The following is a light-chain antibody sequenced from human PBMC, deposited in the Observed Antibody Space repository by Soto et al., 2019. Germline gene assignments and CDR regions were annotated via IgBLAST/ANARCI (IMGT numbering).Light chain of an antibody. J-gene: IGLJ2*01. V-gene: IGLV4-60*03. CDR1: SGHSSYI. CDR2: LEGSGSY. Sequence: QSVLTQSSSASASLGSSVKLTCTLSSGHSSYIIAWHQQQPGKVPRYLMKLEGSGSYNKGSGVPDRFSGSSSGADRYLTISTLQSKDEADYYCETWKSKTRVFAGGTKVTV. CDR3: ETWKSKTRV.